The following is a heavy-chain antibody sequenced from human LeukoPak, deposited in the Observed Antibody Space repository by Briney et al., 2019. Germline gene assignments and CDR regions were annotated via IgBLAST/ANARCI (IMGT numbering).Heavy chain of an antibody. CDR3: ARDLNSWLKTDS. D-gene: IGHD5-12*01. J-gene: IGHJ4*02. V-gene: IGHV1-18*01. CDR2: ISAYNGDT. Sequence: ASVKVSCKASGYTFTNYGISWVRQAPGQGLEWMGWISAYNGDTQYPKKFQGRVTMTRDTSTNTAYMELRSLRSDDTAVHYCARDLNSWLKTDSWGQGTLVTVS. CDR1: GYTFTNYG.